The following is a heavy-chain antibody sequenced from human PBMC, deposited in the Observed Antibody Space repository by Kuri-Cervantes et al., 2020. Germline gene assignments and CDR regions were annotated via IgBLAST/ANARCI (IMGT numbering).Heavy chain of an antibody. D-gene: IGHD3-22*01. Sequence: ESLKISCAASGLTFSDHYMDWVRQAPGKGLEWVGSIYHSGSTYYNPSLKSRVTISVDTSKNQFSLKLSSVTAADTAVYYCARHYYDSSGYYSKTFVTGFDYWGQGTLVTVSS. J-gene: IGHJ4*02. CDR2: IYHSGST. CDR1: GLTFSDHY. V-gene: IGHV4-38-2*01. CDR3: ARHYYDSSGYYSKTFVTGFDY.